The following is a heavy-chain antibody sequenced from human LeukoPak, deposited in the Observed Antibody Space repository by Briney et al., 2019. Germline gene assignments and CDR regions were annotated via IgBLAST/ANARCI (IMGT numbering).Heavy chain of an antibody. J-gene: IGHJ3*02. Sequence: GGSLRLSCAASGFTVSSNYMSWVRQAPGKGLEWVSVIYGGGSTYYADSVKGRFTISRDNSKNTLYLQMNSLRAEDTAVYYCANLLRYFDWFGAFDIWGQGTMVTVSS. CDR1: GFTVSSNY. CDR2: IYGGGST. V-gene: IGHV3-53*05. CDR3: ANLLRYFDWFGAFDI. D-gene: IGHD3-9*01.